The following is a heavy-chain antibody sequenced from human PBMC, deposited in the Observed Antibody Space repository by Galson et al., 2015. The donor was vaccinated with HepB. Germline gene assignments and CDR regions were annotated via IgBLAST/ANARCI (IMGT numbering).Heavy chain of an antibody. D-gene: IGHD2-21*01. Sequence: SVKVSCKASGGTFSSYAISWVRQAPGQGLEWMGRIIPILGIANYAQKFQGRGTITADKSTSTAYMELSSLRSEDTAVYYCARAAGGCGGDCYSPFDYWGQGTLVTVSS. CDR3: ARAAGGCGGDCYSPFDY. V-gene: IGHV1-69*04. CDR2: IIPILGIA. J-gene: IGHJ4*02. CDR1: GGTFSSYA.